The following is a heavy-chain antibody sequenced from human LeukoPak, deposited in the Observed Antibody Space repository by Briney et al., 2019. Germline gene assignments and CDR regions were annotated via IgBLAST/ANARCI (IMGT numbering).Heavy chain of an antibody. CDR2: IYHSGST. D-gene: IGHD4-23*01. J-gene: IGHJ5*02. Sequence: KASETLSLTCAVSGGSLSGGFTWSWIRQPLGKGLEWIGFIYHSGSTYYNPSLTSRVTISIDTSKNQVSLNLTSVTAADTAMYFCARGDYGGLGAWGQGILVTVSS. V-gene: IGHV4-30-2*01. CDR1: GGSLSGGFT. CDR3: ARGDYGGLGA.